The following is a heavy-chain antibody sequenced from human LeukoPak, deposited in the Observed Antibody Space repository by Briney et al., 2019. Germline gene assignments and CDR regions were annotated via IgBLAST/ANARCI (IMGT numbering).Heavy chain of an antibody. CDR3: AKGTGYYGSGSVLDY. D-gene: IGHD3-10*01. V-gene: IGHV3-23*01. CDR1: GFTFSSYA. J-gene: IGHJ4*02. CDR2: ISGSGGST. Sequence: TGGSLRLSCAASGFTFSSYAMSWVRQAPGKGLEWVSAISGSGGSTYYADSVKGRFTISRDNSKNTLYLQMISLRAEDTAVYYCAKGTGYYGSGSVLDYWGQGTLVTVSS.